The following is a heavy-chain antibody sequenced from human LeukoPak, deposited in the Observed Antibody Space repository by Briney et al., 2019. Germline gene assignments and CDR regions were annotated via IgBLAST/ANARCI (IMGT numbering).Heavy chain of an antibody. D-gene: IGHD1-1*01. CDR2: ISGSGGST. CDR3: AKGNWRYFDY. J-gene: IGHJ4*02. V-gene: IGHV3-23*01. Sequence: GGSLRLSCAASGFTFSTYVMSWVRQAPGKGLEWVSAISGSGGSTYYADSVKGRFTISRDNSKNTLYLRMNSLGADDTAVYYCAKGNWRYFDYWGQGTLVTVSS. CDR1: GFTFSTYV.